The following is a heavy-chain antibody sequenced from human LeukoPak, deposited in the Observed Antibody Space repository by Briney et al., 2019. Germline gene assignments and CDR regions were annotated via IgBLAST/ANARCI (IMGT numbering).Heavy chain of an antibody. Sequence: GESLKISCKGSGYSFTSYWIGWVRQMPGKCLEWMGIIYPCDSDTRYSPSFQGQVTISADKAISTAYLQWSSLKASDTAMYYCARRGYCSGGSCYFDAFDIWGQGTMVTVSS. J-gene: IGHJ3*02. CDR1: GYSFTSYW. CDR3: ARRGYCSGGSCYFDAFDI. D-gene: IGHD2-15*01. V-gene: IGHV5-51*01. CDR2: IYPCDSDT.